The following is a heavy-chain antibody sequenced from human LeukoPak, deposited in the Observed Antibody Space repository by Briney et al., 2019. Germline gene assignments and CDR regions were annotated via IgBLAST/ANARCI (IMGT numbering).Heavy chain of an antibody. D-gene: IGHD5-24*01. J-gene: IGHJ5*02. CDR1: GFTFSSYA. Sequence: GGSLRLSCAASGFTFSSYAMSWVRQAPGKGLEWVSAISGSGGSTYYADSVKGRFTISRDNSKNTLYLQMNSLRAEDTAVYYCARDLGGYNFAGFDPWGQGTLVTVSS. CDR3: ARDLGGYNFAGFDP. CDR2: ISGSGGST. V-gene: IGHV3-23*01.